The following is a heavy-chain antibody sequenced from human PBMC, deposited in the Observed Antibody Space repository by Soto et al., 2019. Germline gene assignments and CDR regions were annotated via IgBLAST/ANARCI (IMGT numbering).Heavy chain of an antibody. CDR3: AKVTYPRDY. Sequence: GGCLKLSRATPGFHFHGHCLERVPPAPGKGLEWVAVISYDGSNKYYADSVKGRFTISRDNSKNTLYLQMNSLRAEDTAVYYCAKVTYPRDYWGQGNLVTVSS. V-gene: IGHV3-30*18. J-gene: IGHJ4*02. CDR2: ISYDGSNK. CDR1: GFHFHGHC.